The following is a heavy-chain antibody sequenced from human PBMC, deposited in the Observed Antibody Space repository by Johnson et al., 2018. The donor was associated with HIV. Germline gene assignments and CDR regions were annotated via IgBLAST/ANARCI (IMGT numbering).Heavy chain of an antibody. CDR2: IKSKTDGGTI. Sequence: VQLVESGGGLVQPGGSLRLSCAASGFTFSSYDMHWVRQTTGKGLECVGRIKSKTDGGTIDYAAPVKGRFTISRDDSKNTLYLQMNSLKTEDTALYYCNTDRVDGGGSYYNAFDVWGQGTMVTVSS. CDR1: GFTFSSYD. J-gene: IGHJ3*01. V-gene: IGHV3-15*01. D-gene: IGHD1-26*01. CDR3: NTDRVDGGGSYYNAFDV.